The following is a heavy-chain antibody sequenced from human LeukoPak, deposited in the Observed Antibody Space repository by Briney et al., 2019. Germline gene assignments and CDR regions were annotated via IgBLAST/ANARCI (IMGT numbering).Heavy chain of an antibody. CDR2: INPNSGGT. Sequence: ASVKVSCKSSGYTFTVYYMHWGRQAPGHGLELMGWINPNSGGTNYAQKFQGRVTMTRDTSVSTASMELSRLRSDDTAVYYCARVAAYSWSNYYYYYMDVWGKGTTVTVSS. J-gene: IGHJ6*03. V-gene: IGHV1-2*02. D-gene: IGHD1-26*01. CDR3: ARVAAYSWSNYYYYYMDV. CDR1: GYTFTVYY.